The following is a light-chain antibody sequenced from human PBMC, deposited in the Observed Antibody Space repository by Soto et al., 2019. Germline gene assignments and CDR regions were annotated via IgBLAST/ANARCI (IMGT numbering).Light chain of an antibody. Sequence: QSALTQPASVSGSPGQSITISCTGTSSDIGGYDYVSWYQQHPGKDPKLMIYEVSNRPSGVSNRFSGSKSGNTASLTISGLQAEDEADYYCSSYTSSSTRVFGGGTRSPS. CDR3: SSYTSSSTRV. CDR2: EVS. J-gene: IGLJ3*02. V-gene: IGLV2-14*01. CDR1: SSDIGGYDY.